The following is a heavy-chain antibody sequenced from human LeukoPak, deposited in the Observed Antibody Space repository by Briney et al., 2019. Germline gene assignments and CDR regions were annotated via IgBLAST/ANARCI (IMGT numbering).Heavy chain of an antibody. CDR1: GGTFSSYA. CDR2: INPSGGST. V-gene: IGHV1-46*01. CDR3: ARDLSGFDY. J-gene: IGHJ4*02. D-gene: IGHD1-14*01. Sequence: GASVKVSCKASGGTFSSYAISWVRQAPGQGLEWMGIINPSGGSTSYAQKFQGRVTMTRDTSTSTVYMELSSLRSEDTAVYYCARDLSGFDYWGQGTLVTVSS.